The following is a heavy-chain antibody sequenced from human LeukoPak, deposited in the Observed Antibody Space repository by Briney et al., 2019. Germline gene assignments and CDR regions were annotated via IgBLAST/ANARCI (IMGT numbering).Heavy chain of an antibody. Sequence: KPSQTLSLTCAVYGGSFSGYYWGWIRHPPGKWLGLVGKINHSGSTNYNPSLKSRVTISVDTSKNQFSLKLSSVTAADTGVYYCARKEQWLHHDAFDIWGQGTMVTVSS. V-gene: IGHV4-34*01. J-gene: IGHJ3*02. CDR3: ARKEQWLHHDAFDI. CDR1: GGSFSGYY. D-gene: IGHD6-19*01. CDR2: INHSGST.